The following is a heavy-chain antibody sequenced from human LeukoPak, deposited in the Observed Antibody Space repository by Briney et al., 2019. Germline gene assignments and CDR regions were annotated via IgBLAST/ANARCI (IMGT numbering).Heavy chain of an antibody. CDR3: AKDRSIGTYYTFDH. D-gene: IGHD1-26*01. CDR1: GFTFSSYA. J-gene: IGHJ4*02. V-gene: IGHV3-23*01. CDR2: ISASAAMT. Sequence: GGSLRLSCAASGFTFSSYAMSWVRQAPGKGLEWVSSISASAAMTYYADSVRGRFTVSRDNSNNTLYLQMSSLTAADTAVYYCAKDRSIGTYYTFDHWGQGTLVTVSS.